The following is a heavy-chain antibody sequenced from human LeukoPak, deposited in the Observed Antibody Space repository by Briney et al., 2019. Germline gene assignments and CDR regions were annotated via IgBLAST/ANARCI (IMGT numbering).Heavy chain of an antibody. CDR2: IIPIFGTA. D-gene: IGHD2-2*02. V-gene: IGHV1-69*13. J-gene: IGHJ4*02. Sequence: SVKVSCKASGYTFTSYAISWVRQAPGQGLEWMGGIIPIFGTANYAQKFQGRVTITADESTSTAYMELSSLRSEDTAVYYCAREVCSSTSCYTDSFFDYWGQGTLVTVSS. CDR1: GYTFTSYA. CDR3: AREVCSSTSCYTDSFFDY.